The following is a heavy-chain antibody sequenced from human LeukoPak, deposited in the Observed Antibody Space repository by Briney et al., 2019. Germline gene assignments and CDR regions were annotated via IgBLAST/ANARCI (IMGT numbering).Heavy chain of an antibody. V-gene: IGHV3-30*18. CDR1: TFTFNTYG. D-gene: IGHD1-26*01. J-gene: IGHJ4*02. CDR3: SKDGTPKFDY. Sequence: GGSLRLSCVASTFTFNTYGMLWVRQAPGKGLEWMATISSDARNEHYADSVLGRFTISRDNSKNTLYLRMDILRAEDTAVYYCSKDGTPKFDYWGQGTLVTVSS. CDR2: ISSDARNE.